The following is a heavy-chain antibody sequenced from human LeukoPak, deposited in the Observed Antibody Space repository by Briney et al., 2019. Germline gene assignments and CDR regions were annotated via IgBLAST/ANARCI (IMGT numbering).Heavy chain of an antibody. D-gene: IGHD6-13*01. CDR1: GFTFSNYW. CDR2: INSDGSST. V-gene: IGHV3-74*01. Sequence: GGSLRLSCAASGFTFSNYWMHWVRQAPGKGLVWVSRINSDGSSTSYADSVKGRFTISRDNAKNTLYLQMNSLRAEDTAIYSCARSGIVGSYWYPLDYWGQGSLVTVSS. J-gene: IGHJ4*02. CDR3: ARSGIVGSYWYPLDY.